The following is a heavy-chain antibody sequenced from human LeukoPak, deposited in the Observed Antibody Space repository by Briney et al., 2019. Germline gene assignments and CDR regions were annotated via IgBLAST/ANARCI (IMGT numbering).Heavy chain of an antibody. Sequence: SVKVSCKASGGTFSSYAISWVRLAPGQGLEWMGGIILIFGTANYAQKFQGRVTITRDESTSTAYMELSSLRSEDTAVYYCARAPVAGTGYYYYHMDVWGKGTTVTVSS. V-gene: IGHV1-69*05. CDR2: IILIFGTA. D-gene: IGHD6-19*01. J-gene: IGHJ6*03. CDR1: GGTFSSYA. CDR3: ARAPVAGTGYYYYHMDV.